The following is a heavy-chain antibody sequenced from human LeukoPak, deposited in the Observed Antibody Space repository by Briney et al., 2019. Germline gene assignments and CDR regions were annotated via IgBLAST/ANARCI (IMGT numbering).Heavy chain of an antibody. Sequence: PSETLSLTCAVYGGSFSGYYWSWIRQPPGKGLEWIGEINHSGGTNYNPSLKSRVTISVDKSKNQFYLKLSSVTAEDTAVYYCAREVNYRGSLHMDVWGKETTVTVSS. J-gene: IGHJ6*03. D-gene: IGHD1-7*01. V-gene: IGHV4-34*01. CDR3: AREVNYRGSLHMDV. CDR2: INHSGGT. CDR1: GGSFSGYY.